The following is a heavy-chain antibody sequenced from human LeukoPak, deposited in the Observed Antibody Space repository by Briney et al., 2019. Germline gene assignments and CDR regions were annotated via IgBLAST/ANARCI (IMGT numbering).Heavy chain of an antibody. Sequence: ASVKVSCKASGYTFTSYGISWVRQAPGPGLERMGWISVYNGNTNYAQKLQGRGTMTTDTSTSTAYMELRSLRSDDTAVYYCASVTSYYYMDVWGKGTTVTVSS. D-gene: IGHD1/OR15-1a*01. CDR3: ASVTSYYYMDV. V-gene: IGHV1-18*01. J-gene: IGHJ6*03. CDR1: GYTFTSYG. CDR2: ISVYNGNT.